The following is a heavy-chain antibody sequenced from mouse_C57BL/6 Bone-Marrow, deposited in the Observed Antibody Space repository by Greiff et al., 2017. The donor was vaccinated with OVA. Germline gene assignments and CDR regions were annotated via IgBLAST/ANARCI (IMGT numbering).Heavy chain of an antibody. J-gene: IGHJ3*01. Sequence: QVQLQQSGAELVRPGTSVKMSCKASGYTFTNYWIGWAKQRPGHGLEWIGDIYPGGGYTNYNEKFKGKATLTADKSSSTAYMQVSSLTSEDSAIYYCARSYYDSLFAYWGQGTLVTVSA. CDR3: ARSYYDSLFAY. CDR2: IYPGGGYT. CDR1: GYTFTNYW. D-gene: IGHD2-4*01. V-gene: IGHV1-63*01.